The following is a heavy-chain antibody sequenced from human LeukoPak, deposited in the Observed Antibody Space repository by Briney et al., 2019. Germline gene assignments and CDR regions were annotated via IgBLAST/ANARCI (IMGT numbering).Heavy chain of an antibody. Sequence: GASVKVSCKASGYTFTSYDINWVRQATGQGLEWMGWMNPNSGGTNYAQKFQGRVTMTRDTSISTAYMELSRLRSDDTAVYYCARGSGYYGDYWGQGTLVTVSS. CDR3: ARGSGYYGDY. J-gene: IGHJ4*02. V-gene: IGHV1-2*02. CDR2: MNPNSGGT. CDR1: GYTFTSYD. D-gene: IGHD3-22*01.